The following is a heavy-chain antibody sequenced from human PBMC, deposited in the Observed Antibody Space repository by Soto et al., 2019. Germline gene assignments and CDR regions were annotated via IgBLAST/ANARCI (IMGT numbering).Heavy chain of an antibody. Sequence: ASVKVSCKASGYTFTSYGISWVRQAPGQGLEWMGWISAYNGNTNYAQKLQGRVTMTTDTSTSTAYMELRSLRSDDTAVYYCASRAIYGDYLDYWGQGTLVTVSS. D-gene: IGHD4-17*01. V-gene: IGHV1-18*01. CDR3: ASRAIYGDYLDY. CDR2: ISAYNGNT. J-gene: IGHJ4*02. CDR1: GYTFTSYG.